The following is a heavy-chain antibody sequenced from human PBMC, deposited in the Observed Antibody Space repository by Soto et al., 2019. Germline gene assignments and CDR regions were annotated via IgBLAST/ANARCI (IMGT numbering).Heavy chain of an antibody. Sequence: EVQLVESGGGLVQPGGSLRLSCAASGFTFSSYWMSWVRQAPGKGLEWVANIKQDGSEKHYVDSVKGRFTISRDNAKNSLYLQMNSLRAEDTAVYYCARDQYDILTGYYLDYWGQGTLVTVSS. CDR1: GFTFSSYW. CDR2: IKQDGSEK. D-gene: IGHD3-9*01. CDR3: ARDQYDILTGYYLDY. V-gene: IGHV3-7*04. J-gene: IGHJ4*02.